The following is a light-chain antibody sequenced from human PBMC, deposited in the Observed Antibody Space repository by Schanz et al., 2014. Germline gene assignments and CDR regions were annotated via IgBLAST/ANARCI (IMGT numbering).Light chain of an antibody. J-gene: IGKJ3*01. CDR3: QQRSNWPPT. CDR2: DAS. Sequence: EVVLTQSPGTLSLSPGEGVTLSCRASEGVASNYVAWYQQKPGQAPRLLIYDASNRATGIPARFSGSGSGTDFTLTISSLEPEDFAVYYCQQRSNWPPTFGPGTKVDIK. CDR1: EGVASNY. V-gene: IGKV3-11*01.